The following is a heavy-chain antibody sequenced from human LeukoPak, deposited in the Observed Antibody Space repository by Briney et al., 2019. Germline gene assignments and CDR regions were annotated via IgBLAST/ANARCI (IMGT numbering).Heavy chain of an antibody. CDR1: GFTFSSYS. D-gene: IGHD4-17*01. CDR3: ARADYGDYHGGFDY. Sequence: GGSLRLSCAASGFTFSSYSMNWVRQAPGEGLEWVSSISSSSSYIYYADSVKGRFTISRDNAKNSLYLQMNSLRAEDTAVYYCARADYGDYHGGFDYWGQGTLVTVSS. V-gene: IGHV3-21*01. CDR2: ISSSSSYI. J-gene: IGHJ4*02.